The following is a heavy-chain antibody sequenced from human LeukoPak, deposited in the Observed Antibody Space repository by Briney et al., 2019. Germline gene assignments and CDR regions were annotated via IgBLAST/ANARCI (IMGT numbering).Heavy chain of an antibody. V-gene: IGHV1-2*02. CDR1: GYTFTGYY. J-gene: IGHJ4*02. CDR3: ARVRVGATLIDY. D-gene: IGHD1-26*01. CDR2: INPNSGGT. Sequence: ASVKVSCKASGYTFTGYYMHWVRQAPGQGLEWMGWINPNSGGTNYAQKFQGRVTMTRDTSISTAYMELSRLRSDDTAVYYCARVRVGATLIDYWGQGTLVTVSS.